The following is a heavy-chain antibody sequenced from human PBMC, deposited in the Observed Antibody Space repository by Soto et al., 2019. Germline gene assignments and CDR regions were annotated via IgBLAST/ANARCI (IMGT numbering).Heavy chain of an antibody. Sequence: EVQLLESGGGLVQPGGSLRLSCAASGFTFSSYAMSWVRQAPGKGLEWVSAISGSGGSTYYADSVKGRFTISRDNSKNTLYLQMNSLRAEDTAVYYCAKDARTTVTRPVRPRYAFDIWGQGTMVTVSS. V-gene: IGHV3-23*01. CDR3: AKDARTTVTRPVRPRYAFDI. CDR1: GFTFSSYA. J-gene: IGHJ3*02. D-gene: IGHD4-17*01. CDR2: ISGSGGST.